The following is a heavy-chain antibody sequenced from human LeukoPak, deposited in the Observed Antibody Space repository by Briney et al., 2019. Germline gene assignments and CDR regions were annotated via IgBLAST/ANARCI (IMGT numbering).Heavy chain of an antibody. V-gene: IGHV4-34*01. CDR3: ARVFGSVGYYYDSSGYNQFDY. CDR2: INHSGST. D-gene: IGHD3-22*01. CDR1: GGSFSGYY. Sequence: SETLSLTCAVYGGSFSGYYWSWIRQPPGKGLEWIGEINHSGSTNYNPSLKSRVTISVDTSKNQFSLKLSSVTAADTAVYYCARVFGSVGYYYDSSGYNQFDYWGQGTLVTVSS. J-gene: IGHJ4*02.